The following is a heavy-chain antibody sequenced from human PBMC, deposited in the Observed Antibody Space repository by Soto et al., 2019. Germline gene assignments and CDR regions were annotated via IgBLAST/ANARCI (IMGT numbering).Heavy chain of an antibody. CDR3: FNVAFGY. V-gene: IGHV3-7*01. Sequence: LRLSCTASGFSFSSNWMSWVRQAPGKGPEWVANINQDGSEKYCADSVKGRFTISRDNAKNSLYLQMDSLRVEDTALYYCFNVAFGYWGRGTLVTAPQ. CDR2: INQDGSEK. CDR1: GFSFSSNW. J-gene: IGHJ4*02.